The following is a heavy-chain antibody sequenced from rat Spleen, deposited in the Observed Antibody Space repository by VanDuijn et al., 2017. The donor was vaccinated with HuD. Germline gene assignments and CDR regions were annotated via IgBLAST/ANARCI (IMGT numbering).Heavy chain of an antibody. D-gene: IGHD4-6*01. V-gene: IGHV2-13*01. Sequence: QVQLKESGPGLVQPSETLSLTCTVSGFSLTTYSVSWVRQPPGKGLEWMGVIWGNGNTNYNSALKSRLSISKDTSKNQVFLNVNSLQTEDTATYFCARDLGGAVDWGQGVMVTVSS. CDR1: GFSLTTYS. CDR3: ARDLGGAVD. CDR2: IWGNGNT. J-gene: IGHJ2*01.